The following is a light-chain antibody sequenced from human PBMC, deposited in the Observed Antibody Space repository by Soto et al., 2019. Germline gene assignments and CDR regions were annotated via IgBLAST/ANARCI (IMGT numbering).Light chain of an antibody. Sequence: DIQMTQSPSTLSASVGDRVTITCRASQSINRWLAWYQQKPGRAPTVLIYDVSTLESGVPSRFSGGGSGTEFTLTITSLQPDDFATYYFQEYTTYSRTFGQGTKVEVK. V-gene: IGKV1-5*01. CDR3: QEYTTYSRT. CDR2: DVS. CDR1: QSINRW. J-gene: IGKJ1*01.